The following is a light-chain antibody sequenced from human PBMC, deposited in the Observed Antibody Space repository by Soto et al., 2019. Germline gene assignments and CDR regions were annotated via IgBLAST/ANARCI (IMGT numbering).Light chain of an antibody. CDR2: RAS. J-gene: IGKJ2*01. Sequence: ETVMTQSPATLSVSPGERATLSCRSSQSINTNLAWYQQKPGQAPRLLIYRASTRATGIPARFRGSGSGTEFTLTISSLQSEDFAIYYCQQYYDWPEYTFGQGTKLEIK. CDR1: QSINTN. CDR3: QQYYDWPEYT. V-gene: IGKV3-15*01.